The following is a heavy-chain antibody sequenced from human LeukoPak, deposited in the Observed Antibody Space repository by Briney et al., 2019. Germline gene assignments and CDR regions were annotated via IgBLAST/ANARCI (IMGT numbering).Heavy chain of an antibody. CDR3: AELGITMIGGV. J-gene: IGHJ6*04. V-gene: IGHV3-21*01. Sequence: GGSLRLSCAASGFTLATYSMNWVRQAPGKGLEWVSSISSSSAYIYYADSVKGRFTISRDNAKNSLYLQMNSLRAEDTAVYYCAELGITMIGGVWGKGTTVTISS. CDR2: ISSSSAYI. D-gene: IGHD3-10*02. CDR1: GFTLATYS.